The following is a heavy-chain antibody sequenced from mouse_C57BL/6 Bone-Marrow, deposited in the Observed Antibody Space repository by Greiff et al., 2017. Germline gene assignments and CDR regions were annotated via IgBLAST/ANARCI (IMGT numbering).Heavy chain of an antibody. CDR1: GYTFTNYW. CDR2: IYPSDSET. CDR3: ARWYSNYAMDY. D-gene: IGHD2-5*01. Sequence: QVQLQQPGAELVRPGSSVKLSCKASGYTFTNYWMDWVKQRPGQGLEWIGNIYPSDSETHYNQKFKDKATLTVDKSSSTAYMQLSSLTSDDSAVYCCARWYSNYAMDYWGQGTSVTVSS. V-gene: IGHV1-61*01. J-gene: IGHJ4*01.